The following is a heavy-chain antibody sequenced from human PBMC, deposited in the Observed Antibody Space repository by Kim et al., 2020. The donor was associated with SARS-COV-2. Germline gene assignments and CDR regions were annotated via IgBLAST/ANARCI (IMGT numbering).Heavy chain of an antibody. J-gene: IGHJ5*02. CDR2: INNHGTTT. Sequence: GESLKISCAASGFTFTDYWIHWVRQAPGKGLVWVSHINNHGTTTTYADSVKGRFTISRDNAKNTVFLQMSSLGAEDSAVYYCGRGFVYSLDLWGQGALVTVSS. D-gene: IGHD2-21*01. CDR1: GFTFTDYW. V-gene: IGHV3-74*01. CDR3: GRGFVYSLDL.